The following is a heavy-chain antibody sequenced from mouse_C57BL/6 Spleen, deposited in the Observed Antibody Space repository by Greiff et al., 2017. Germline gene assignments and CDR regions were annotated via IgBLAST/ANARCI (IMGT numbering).Heavy chain of an antibody. CDR1: GYTFTDHT. CDR3: ARSGPHYYGSSYAMDY. J-gene: IGHJ4*01. V-gene: IGHV1-78*01. Sequence: VQLVESDAELVKPGASVKISCKVSGYTFTDHTIHWMKQRPEQGLEWIGYIYPRDGSTKYNEKFKGKATLTADKSSSTAYMQLNSLTSEYSAVYFCARSGPHYYGSSYAMDYWGQGTSVTVSS. CDR2: IYPRDGST. D-gene: IGHD1-1*01.